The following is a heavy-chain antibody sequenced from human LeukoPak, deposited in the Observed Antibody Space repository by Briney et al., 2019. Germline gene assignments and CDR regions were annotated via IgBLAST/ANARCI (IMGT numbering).Heavy chain of an antibody. D-gene: IGHD3-22*01. CDR3: ARLDSSGFYYSKY. CDR2: IYPGVSDT. V-gene: IGHV5-51*01. Sequence: GESLKISCQGSGYSFTSYWSGWVRQMPGKGLEWMGIIYPGVSDTRYSPSFQGQVTISADKSFNTAYLQWSSLKASDTAMYYCARLDSSGFYYSKYWGQGTLVTVSS. J-gene: IGHJ4*02. CDR1: GYSFTSYW.